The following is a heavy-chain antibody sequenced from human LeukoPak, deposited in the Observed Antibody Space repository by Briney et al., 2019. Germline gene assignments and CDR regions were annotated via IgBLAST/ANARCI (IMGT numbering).Heavy chain of an antibody. Sequence: ASVKVSCKASGYTFTAYYLHWVQQAPGQGLEWMGWLNPYSGDTNYAQNFQGRVTMTRDTSINTAYMELSRLRSDDTAVYYCVRSSYDSSLRFDDYWGQGTLVTVSS. CDR3: VRSSYDSSLRFDDY. CDR2: LNPYSGDT. V-gene: IGHV1-2*02. J-gene: IGHJ4*02. D-gene: IGHD3-22*01. CDR1: GYTFTAYY.